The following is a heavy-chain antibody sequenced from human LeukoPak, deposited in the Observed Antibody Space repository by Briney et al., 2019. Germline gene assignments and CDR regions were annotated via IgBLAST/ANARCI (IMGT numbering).Heavy chain of an antibody. V-gene: IGHV4-30-4*01. CDR1: GGSISSGDYY. CDR2: IYYSGST. D-gene: IGHD3-10*01. Sequence: SQTLSLTCTVSGGSISSGDYYWSWLRQPPGKGLEWIGYIYYSGSTHYNPSLKSRVTISVDTSKNQFSLKLSSVTAADTAVYYCARSELLWFGGVNSGFDCWGQGTLVTVSS. J-gene: IGHJ4*02. CDR3: ARSELLWFGGVNSGFDC.